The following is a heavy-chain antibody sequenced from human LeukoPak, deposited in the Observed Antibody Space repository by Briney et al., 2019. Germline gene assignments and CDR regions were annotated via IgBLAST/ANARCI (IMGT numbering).Heavy chain of an antibody. CDR1: GYTFTSYG. CDR3: ARDLTIQIWFGELFLDY. J-gene: IGHJ4*02. CDR2: ISAYNGNT. D-gene: IGHD3-10*01. Sequence: GASVKVSCKASGYTFTSYGISWVRQAPGQGLEWMGWISAYNGNTNYAQKLQGRVTMTTDTSTSTAYMELRSLRSDDTAVYYCARDLTIQIWFGELFLDYWGQGTLVTVSS. V-gene: IGHV1-18*01.